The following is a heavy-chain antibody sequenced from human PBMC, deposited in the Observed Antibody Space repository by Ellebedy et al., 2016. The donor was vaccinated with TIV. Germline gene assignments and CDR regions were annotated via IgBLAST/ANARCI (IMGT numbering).Heavy chain of an antibody. CDR1: GFTFSDYY. Sequence: GESLKISXAASGFTFSDYYMSWIRQAPGKGLEWVSYISSSSSYTNYADSVKGRFTISRDNAKNSLYLQMNSLRAEDTAVYYCARDSMITFGGVIVIGELGFDYWGQGTLVTVSS. V-gene: IGHV3-11*06. J-gene: IGHJ4*02. CDR2: ISSSSSYT. D-gene: IGHD3-16*02. CDR3: ARDSMITFGGVIVIGELGFDY.